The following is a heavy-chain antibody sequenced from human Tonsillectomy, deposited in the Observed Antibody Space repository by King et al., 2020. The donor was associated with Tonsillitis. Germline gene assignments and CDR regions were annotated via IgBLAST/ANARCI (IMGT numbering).Heavy chain of an antibody. CDR3: AGVMVVVPAARNQNWFDP. Sequence: QLVQSGAEVKRPGASVKVSCKASGYTFSTYGISWVRQAPGQGLEWLGWINSYTRNTQSAQKLQGRVTMTTDTSPSTAYMELRNLRSDDTAVYYCAGVMVVVPAARNQNWFDPWGQGTLVTVSS. V-gene: IGHV1-18*01. D-gene: IGHD2-2*01. J-gene: IGHJ5*02. CDR1: GYTFSTYG. CDR2: INSYTRNT.